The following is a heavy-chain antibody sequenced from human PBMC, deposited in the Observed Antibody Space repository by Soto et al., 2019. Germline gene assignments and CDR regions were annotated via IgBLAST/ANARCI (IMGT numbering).Heavy chain of an antibody. Sequence: QITLKESGPTLVKPTQTLTLTCTFSGFSLSTSGVGVGWIRQPPGKALEWLAVIYWDDSKTYSPSLKSRLTTXKXXSRDKVVLTMTNMEPVDTATYYCAHKGSGSRAIDYWGQGALVTVSS. CDR2: IYWDDSK. CDR3: AHKGSGSRAIDY. D-gene: IGHD3-10*01. J-gene: IGHJ4*02. CDR1: GFSLSTSGVG. V-gene: IGHV2-5*02.